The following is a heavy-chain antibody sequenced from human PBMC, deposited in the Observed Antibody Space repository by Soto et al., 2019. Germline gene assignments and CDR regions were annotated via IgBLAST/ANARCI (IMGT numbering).Heavy chain of an antibody. J-gene: IGHJ1*01. CDR3: AIQDCTNDVCLEAAVTVGGALES. CDR2: ISSDGTTT. Sequence: EVQLVKSGGGLAQPGKSLRLSCAASGFTFRKFWMHWVRQVPGKGPVWVSYISSDGTTTDYADSVKGRFTISRDNAKDTLYLLMDSLRAEDTAVYYCAIQDCTNDVCLEAAVTVGGALESWGQGTLVTVSS. CDR1: GFTFRKFW. D-gene: IGHD2-8*01. V-gene: IGHV3-74*01.